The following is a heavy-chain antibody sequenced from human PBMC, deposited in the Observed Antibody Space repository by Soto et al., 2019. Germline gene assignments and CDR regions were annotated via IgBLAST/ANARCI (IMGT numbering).Heavy chain of an antibody. J-gene: IGHJ6*02. CDR1: GYTFTSYD. CDR3: ARGEYCSSTSCYMDGMDV. Sequence: ASVKVSCKASGYTFTSYDINWVRQATGQGLEWMGWMNPNSGNTGYAQKFQGRVTMTRNTSISTAYMELSSLRSEDTAVYYCARGEYCSSTSCYMDGMDVWGQGTTVTVSS. D-gene: IGHD2-2*02. V-gene: IGHV1-8*01. CDR2: MNPNSGNT.